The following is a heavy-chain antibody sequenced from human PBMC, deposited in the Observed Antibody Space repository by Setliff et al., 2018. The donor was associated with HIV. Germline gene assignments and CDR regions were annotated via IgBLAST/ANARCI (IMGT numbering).Heavy chain of an antibody. CDR2: SHNNGNT. CDR1: GGSISSYY. CDR3: ARDFPTHVKYQWLVSDP. V-gene: IGHV4-4*08. Sequence: SETLSLTCTVSGGSISSYYWSWIRQPPGEGLEWIGYSHNNGNTHYNPSLKSRVTISVDTSKNHVSLRLNSVTAADTAVYYCARDFPTHVKYQWLVSDPWGQGTLVTVSS. J-gene: IGHJ5*02. D-gene: IGHD6-19*01.